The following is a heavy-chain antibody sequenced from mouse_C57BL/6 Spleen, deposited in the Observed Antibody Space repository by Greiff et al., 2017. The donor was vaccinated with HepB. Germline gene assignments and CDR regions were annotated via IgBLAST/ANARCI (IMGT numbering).Heavy chain of an antibody. J-gene: IGHJ2*01. Sequence: QVQLQQSGAELVRPGASVTLSCKASGYTFTDYEMHWVKQTPVHGLEWIGAIDPETGGTAYNQKFKGKAILTAAKSSSTAYMELRSLTSEDSAVYYCTRVITTVVATRGYDFDYWGQGTTLTVSS. V-gene: IGHV1-15*01. CDR3: TRVITTVVATRGYDFDY. D-gene: IGHD1-1*01. CDR2: IDPETGGT. CDR1: GYTFTDYE.